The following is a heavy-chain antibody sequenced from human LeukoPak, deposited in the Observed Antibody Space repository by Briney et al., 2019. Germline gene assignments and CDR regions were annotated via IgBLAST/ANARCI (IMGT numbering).Heavy chain of an antibody. Sequence: GASVKVSCKASGYTFPVYYLHWVRQAPGQGREWVGWINPNSGGINSAQKFQGRGTMTRDTYISTADLELRRLRSDDTAVYYCGRGYYDSGSKGFLNWLDPWGQGTLVTVSS. V-gene: IGHV1-2*02. CDR3: GRGYYDSGSKGFLNWLDP. D-gene: IGHD3-10*01. CDR1: GYTFPVYY. J-gene: IGHJ5*02. CDR2: INPNSGGI.